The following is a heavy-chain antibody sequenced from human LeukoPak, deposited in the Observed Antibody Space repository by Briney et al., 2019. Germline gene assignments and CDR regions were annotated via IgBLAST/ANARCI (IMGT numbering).Heavy chain of an antibody. J-gene: IGHJ6*02. CDR2: MNPNSGNT. D-gene: IGHD3-22*01. Sequence: GASVKVSCKASGYTFTSYDINWVRQATGQGLEWMGWMNPNSGNTGYAQKFQGRVTMTRNTSISTAYMKLSSLRSEDTAVYYCARVKLRYYDSSGYDYYYYYGMDVWGQGTTVTVSS. V-gene: IGHV1-8*01. CDR3: ARVKLRYYDSSGYDYYYYYGMDV. CDR1: GYTFTSYD.